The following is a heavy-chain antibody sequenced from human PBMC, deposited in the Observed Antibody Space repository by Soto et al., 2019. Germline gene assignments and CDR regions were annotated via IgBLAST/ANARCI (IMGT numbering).Heavy chain of an antibody. D-gene: IGHD2-21*01. CDR3: ARHLRRGPIVKGMDV. Sequence: PSETLSLTCTVSGGSISSSGYYWGWTRQPPGKGLEWIGSIYYSGTTYYDPSLKSRVTMSVDTSKNQFSLKLISMTAADTAVYYFARHLRRGPIVKGMDVWGQGTTVTVSS. CDR1: GGSISSSGYY. V-gene: IGHV4-39*01. J-gene: IGHJ6*02. CDR2: IYYSGTT.